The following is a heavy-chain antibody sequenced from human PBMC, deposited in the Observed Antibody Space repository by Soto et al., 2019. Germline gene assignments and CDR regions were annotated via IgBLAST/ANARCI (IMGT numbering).Heavy chain of an antibody. V-gene: IGHV1-18*01. D-gene: IGHD2-15*01. Sequence: ASVKVSCKASGYTFTNYGVRWVRQAPGQGLEWMGWINAYNGNTNYAQNLQGRVTVTTDTSTSTAYMELGSLISDDTAVYYCARALRCVVCRRLGNAFLIWGQGTMVTVS. CDR1: GYTFTNYG. J-gene: IGHJ3*02. CDR3: ARALRCVVCRRLGNAFLI. CDR2: INAYNGNT.